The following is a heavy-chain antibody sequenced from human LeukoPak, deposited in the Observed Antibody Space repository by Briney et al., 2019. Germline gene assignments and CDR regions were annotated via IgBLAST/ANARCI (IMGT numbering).Heavy chain of an antibody. J-gene: IGHJ4*02. CDR2: IITYNDNT. CDR3: ARSNSGSYYHFDY. V-gene: IGHV1-18*01. D-gene: IGHD1-26*01. CDR1: NYTFTNYG. Sequence: ASVKVSCKTSNYTFTNYGITWVRHAPGQGPEWLGWIITYNDNTYYAQKFQGRVTMTTDPSKSQASMELMSLTSEDSAVYYCARSNSGSYYHFDYWGQGTLVTVSS.